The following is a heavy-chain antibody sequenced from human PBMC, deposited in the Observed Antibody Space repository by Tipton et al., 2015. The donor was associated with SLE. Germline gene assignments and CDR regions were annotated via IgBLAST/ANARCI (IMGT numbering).Heavy chain of an antibody. CDR1: GFTFSSYE. Sequence: GSLRLSCTTSGFTFSSYEMHWLRRAPGKGLEWVSYIGTRGRNKYYGASVKGRFTISRDNAKNSMFLQMNSLRDDDTAVYYCARKEPIGVWGQGTTVTVSS. J-gene: IGHJ6*02. CDR3: ARKEPIGV. CDR2: IGTRGRNK. D-gene: IGHD1-26*01. V-gene: IGHV3-48*03.